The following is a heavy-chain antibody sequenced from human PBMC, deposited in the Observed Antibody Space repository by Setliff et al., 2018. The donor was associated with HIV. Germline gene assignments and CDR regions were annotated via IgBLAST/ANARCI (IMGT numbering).Heavy chain of an antibody. D-gene: IGHD4-17*01. CDR3: ARDLRPVETTGGSYYYYMDV. Sequence: ASVTVSCKASGYTFTSYYLHWVRQAPGQGLEWMGIINPSGGATSYAQKVQDRVTMTRDTSTSTVYMELSSLRSEDTAVYYCARDLRPVETTGGSYYYYMDVWGKGTTVTVSS. CDR1: GYTFTSYY. CDR2: INPSGGAT. J-gene: IGHJ6*03. V-gene: IGHV1-46*01.